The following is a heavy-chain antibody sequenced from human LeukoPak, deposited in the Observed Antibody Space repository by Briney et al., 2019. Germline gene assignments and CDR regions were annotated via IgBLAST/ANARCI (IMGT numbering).Heavy chain of an antibody. CDR2: INPNSGGT. CDR3: ARQAIFDY. CDR1: GYTFTGYY. J-gene: IGHJ4*02. V-gene: IGHV1-2*02. Sequence: ASVKVSCKDSGYTFTGYYMHWVRQAPGQGLEWMGWINPNSGGTTYAQKFQGRVTMTRDTSISTAYMELSRLRSDDTAVYYCARQAIFDYWGQGTLVTVSS.